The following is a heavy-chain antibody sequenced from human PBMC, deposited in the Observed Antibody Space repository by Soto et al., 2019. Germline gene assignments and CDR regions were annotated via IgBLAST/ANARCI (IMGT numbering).Heavy chain of an antibody. V-gene: IGHV1-46*01. J-gene: IGHJ3*02. CDR3: ARVHLTMIVVVITTGAFDI. Sequence: ASVKVSCKASGYTFTSYYMHWVRQAPGQGLEWMGIINPSGGSTSYAQKFQGRVTMTRDTSTSTVYMGLSSLRSEDTAVYYRARVHLTMIVVVITTGAFDIWGQGTMVTVSS. CDR2: INPSGGST. D-gene: IGHD3-22*01. CDR1: GYTFTSYY.